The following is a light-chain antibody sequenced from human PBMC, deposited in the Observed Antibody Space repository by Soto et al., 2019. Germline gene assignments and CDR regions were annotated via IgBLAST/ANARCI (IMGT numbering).Light chain of an antibody. V-gene: IGKV3-15*01. Sequence: EIVMTQSPATLSVSPGERPTLSCRSSQSVSIPLAWYQQKPGQAPRLLIHGASTRATGIPARFSGSGSGTEFTLTISSLQSEDFAVYYCQQYNNWPPTWTFGQGTKVDIK. CDR1: QSVSIP. CDR2: GAS. CDR3: QQYNNWPPTWT. J-gene: IGKJ1*01.